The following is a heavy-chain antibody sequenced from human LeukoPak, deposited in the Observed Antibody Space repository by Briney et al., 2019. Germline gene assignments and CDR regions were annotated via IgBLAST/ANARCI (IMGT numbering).Heavy chain of an antibody. CDR3: ARHRIGIEFSSSPGYYMDV. V-gene: IGHV4-39*01. J-gene: IGHJ6*03. Sequence: PSETLSLTCTVSGGSISSSSYYWGCIRQPPGKGLECIGTIYYSGSTNYNPSLKSRVTISVDTSKNQFALKLSSVTAADTAVYYCARHRIGIEFSSSPGYYMDVWGKGTTVTVSS. D-gene: IGHD6-6*01. CDR2: IYYSGST. CDR1: GGSISSSSYY.